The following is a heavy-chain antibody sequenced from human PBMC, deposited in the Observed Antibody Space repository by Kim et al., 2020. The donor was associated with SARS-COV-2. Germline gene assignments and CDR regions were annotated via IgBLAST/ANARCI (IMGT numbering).Heavy chain of an antibody. D-gene: IGHD3-10*01. J-gene: IGHJ3*02. CDR1: GYSSTSYW. V-gene: IGHV5-51*01. Sequence: GESLKISCKGSGYSSTSYWIGWVRQMPGKGLEWIGIIYPGDSDTRYSPSFQGQVIISVDKSISTAYLQWSSLKASDTAMYYCARPYGRSGGDAFDIWGQGTMVTVYS. CDR2: IYPGDSDT. CDR3: ARPYGRSGGDAFDI.